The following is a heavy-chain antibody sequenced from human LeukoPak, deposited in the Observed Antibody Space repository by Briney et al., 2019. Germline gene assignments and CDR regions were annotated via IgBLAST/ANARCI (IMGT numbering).Heavy chain of an antibody. D-gene: IGHD3-22*01. CDR3: ARHVSSGYYLD. CDR2: ISSSGSTI. J-gene: IGHJ4*02. CDR1: GFSFSDYY. Sequence: PGGSLRLSCAASGFSFSDYYMSWIRQAPGKGLEWVSYISSSGSTIYYADSVKGRFTISRDNAKNSLYLQMYSLRAEDTAVYYCARHVSSGYYLDWGQGTLVTVSS. V-gene: IGHV3-11*01.